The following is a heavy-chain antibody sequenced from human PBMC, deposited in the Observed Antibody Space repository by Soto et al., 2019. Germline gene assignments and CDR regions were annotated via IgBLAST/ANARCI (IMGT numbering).Heavy chain of an antibody. CDR3: ARAALIRRVVVTPSSWFDP. D-gene: IGHD3-22*01. J-gene: IGHJ5*02. CDR2: INPNSGGT. Sequence: ASVKVSCKASGYTFTGYYMHWVRQAPGQGLEWMGWINPNSGGTNYAQKFQGRITMTRDTSISTAYMELSRLRSDDTAVYYCARAALIRRVVVTPSSWFDPWGQGTLVTVSS. V-gene: IGHV1-2*02. CDR1: GYTFTGYY.